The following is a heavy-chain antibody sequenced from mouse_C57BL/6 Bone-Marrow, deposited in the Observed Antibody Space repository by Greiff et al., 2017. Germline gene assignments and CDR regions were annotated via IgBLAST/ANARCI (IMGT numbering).Heavy chain of an antibody. J-gene: IGHJ4*01. D-gene: IGHD2-3*01. Sequence: EVQLQESGGDLVKPGGSLKLSCAASGFTFSSYGMSWVRQTPDKRLEWVATISSGGSYTYYPDSVKGRFTISRDNAKNTLYLQMSSLKSEDTAVYYCARHYDDYAMDYWGQGTSVTVSS. V-gene: IGHV5-6*01. CDR3: ARHYDDYAMDY. CDR1: GFTFSSYG. CDR2: ISSGGSYT.